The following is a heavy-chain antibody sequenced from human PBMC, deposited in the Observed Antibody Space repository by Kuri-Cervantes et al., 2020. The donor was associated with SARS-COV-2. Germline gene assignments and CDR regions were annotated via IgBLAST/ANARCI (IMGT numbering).Heavy chain of an antibody. V-gene: IGHV3-7*03. CDR2: IKQDGSEK. CDR1: GFTFSSYW. D-gene: IGHD4-17*01. Sequence: GESLKISCAASGFTFSSYWMSWVRQAPGKGLEWVANIKQDGSEKYYVDSVKGRFTISRDNAKNSLYLQMNSLRAENTAVDYCARDKLRGWFDPWGQGTLVTVSS. CDR3: ARDKLRGWFDP. J-gene: IGHJ5*02.